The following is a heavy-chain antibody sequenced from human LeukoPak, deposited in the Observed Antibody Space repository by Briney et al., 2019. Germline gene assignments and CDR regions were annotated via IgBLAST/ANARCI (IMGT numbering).Heavy chain of an antibody. CDR3: ARHGDAGTGSSSRVDY. V-gene: IGHV4-39*01. D-gene: IGHD6-6*01. J-gene: IGHJ4*02. Sequence: PSEILSLTCTVSGGSISSSSYYWGWIRQTPGKGLEWIGSIYYSGSTYYNPSLKSRVTISVDTSKNQFSLKLSSVTAADTAVYYCARHGDAGTGSSSRVDYWGQGTLVTVSS. CDR2: IYYSGST. CDR1: GGSISSSSYY.